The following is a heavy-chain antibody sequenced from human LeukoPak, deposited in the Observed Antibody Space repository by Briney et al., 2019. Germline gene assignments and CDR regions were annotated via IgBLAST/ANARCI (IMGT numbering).Heavy chain of an antibody. CDR2: FDPKDRES. CDR1: GHSLTKLS. V-gene: IGHV1-24*01. D-gene: IGHD2-8*01. CDR3: AVRFVWHGFDV. Sequence: GASVKVSCKVAGHSLTKLSLHWVRQAPGKGLEWMVGFDPKDRESIYAQKFKARVALTEGTSTDTAYMELSSLRPDDTALYYCAVRFVWHGFDVWGQGTTVTVSS. J-gene: IGHJ6*02.